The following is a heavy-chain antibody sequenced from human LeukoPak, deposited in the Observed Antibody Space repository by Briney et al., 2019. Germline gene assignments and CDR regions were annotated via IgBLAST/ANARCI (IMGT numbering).Heavy chain of an antibody. CDR2: ISSSSSYI. D-gene: IGHD2-2*01. V-gene: IGHV3-21*01. Sequence: GGSLRLSCADSGFTFSSYSMNWVRQAPGKGLEWVSSISSSSSYIYYADSVKGRFTISRDNAKNSLYLQMNSLRAEDTAVYYCARGAATPVFDYWGQGTLVTVSS. CDR1: GFTFSSYS. J-gene: IGHJ4*02. CDR3: ARGAATPVFDY.